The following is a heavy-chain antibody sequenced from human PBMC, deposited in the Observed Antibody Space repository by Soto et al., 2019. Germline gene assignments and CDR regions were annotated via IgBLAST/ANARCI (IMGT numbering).Heavy chain of an antibody. CDR2: IDPSDSYT. J-gene: IGHJ6*02. CDR3: ASLLEYSSSDYYYYGMDV. Sequence: GESLKISCKGSGYSFTSYWISWVRQMPGKGLEWMGRIDPSDSYTNYSPSFQGHVTISADKSISTAYLQWSSLKASDTAMYYCASLLEYSSSDYYYYGMDVWGQGTTVTSP. D-gene: IGHD6-6*01. V-gene: IGHV5-10-1*01. CDR1: GYSFTSYW.